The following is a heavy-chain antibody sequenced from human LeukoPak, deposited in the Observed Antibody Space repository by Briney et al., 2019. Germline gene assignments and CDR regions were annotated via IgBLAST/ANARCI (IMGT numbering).Heavy chain of an antibody. Sequence: PSETLSLTCAVYGGSFSGYYWSWIRQPPGKGLEWIGEINHSGSTNYNPSLKSRVTISVDTSKNQFSLKLSSVTAADTAVYYCARGRGFDPWGQGTLVTVSS. CDR1: GGSFSGYY. V-gene: IGHV4-34*01. CDR2: INHSGST. J-gene: IGHJ5*02. CDR3: ARGRGFDP.